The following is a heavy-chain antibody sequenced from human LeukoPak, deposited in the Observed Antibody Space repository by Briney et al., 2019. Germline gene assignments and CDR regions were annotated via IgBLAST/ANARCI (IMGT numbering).Heavy chain of an antibody. Sequence: SETLSLTCAVSGYSISRGYYWGWFRQPPGKGLDWIGNIYHSGSTYYNPSLKSRVTISIDTSKGRFSLRLTSVAAADTALYFCARLTLCRARYCDPPAGPWGFDSWGQGALVIASS. CDR3: ARLTLCRARYCDPPAGPWGFDS. CDR2: IYHSGST. D-gene: IGHD3-9*01. J-gene: IGHJ4*02. V-gene: IGHV4-38-2*01. CDR1: GYSISRGYY.